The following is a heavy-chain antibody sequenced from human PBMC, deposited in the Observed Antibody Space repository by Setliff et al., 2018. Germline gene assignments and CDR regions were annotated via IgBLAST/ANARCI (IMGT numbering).Heavy chain of an antibody. J-gene: IGHJ3*02. CDR3: ARRPIALAGYRKGAFDI. D-gene: IGHD6-19*01. V-gene: IGHV1-18*01. Sequence: ASVKVSCKASGGTFNTYGISWVRLAPGQGLEWLGWVSTYNGDTKSAQKFRGRVTMTTDISTSTVYMELRTLRSDDTAVYYCARRPIALAGYRKGAFDIWGQGTMVTV. CDR1: GGTFNTYG. CDR2: VSTYNGDT.